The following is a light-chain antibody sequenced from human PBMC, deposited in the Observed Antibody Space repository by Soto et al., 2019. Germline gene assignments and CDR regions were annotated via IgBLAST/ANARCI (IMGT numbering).Light chain of an antibody. J-gene: IGLJ2*01. CDR3: ATWDDSLRDVL. V-gene: IGLV1-47*02. CDR1: SSNIGNNY. Sequence: QSVLTQPPSASGTPGQRVTISCSGSSSNIGNNYVYWYQQVPGTAPKLLIYSNNQRPSGVPDRFSGSKSGTSASLAISGPRSEDEADYYCATWDDSLRDVLFGGGTQLTVL. CDR2: SNN.